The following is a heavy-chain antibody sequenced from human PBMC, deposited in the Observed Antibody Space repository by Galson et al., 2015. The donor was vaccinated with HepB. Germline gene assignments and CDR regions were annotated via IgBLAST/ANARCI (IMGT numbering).Heavy chain of an antibody. D-gene: IGHD3-10*01. CDR3: ARDLERRDVLLWFGDPKGGDAFDI. CDR2: ISSSSSYT. V-gene: IGHV3-11*06. CDR1: GFTFSDYY. J-gene: IGHJ3*02. Sequence: SLRLSCAASGFTFSDYYMSWIRQAPGKGLEWVSYISSSSSYTNYADSVKGRFTISRDNAKNSLYLQMNSLRAEDTAVYYCARDLERRDVLLWFGDPKGGDAFDIWGQGTMITVSS.